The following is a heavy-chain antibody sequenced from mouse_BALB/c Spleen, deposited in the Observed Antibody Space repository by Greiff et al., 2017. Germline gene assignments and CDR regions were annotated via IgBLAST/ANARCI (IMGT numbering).Heavy chain of an antibody. CDR3: ARAGGRGYAMDY. CDR1: GFSLTSYG. J-gene: IGHJ4*01. V-gene: IGHV2-9*02. Sequence: VMLVESGPGLVAPSQSLSITCTVSGFSLTSYGIHWVRQPPGKGLEWLGVIWAGGSTNYNSALMSRLSISKDNSKSQVFLKMNSLQTDDTAMYSCARAGGRGYAMDYWGQGTSVTVSS. CDR2: IWAGGST.